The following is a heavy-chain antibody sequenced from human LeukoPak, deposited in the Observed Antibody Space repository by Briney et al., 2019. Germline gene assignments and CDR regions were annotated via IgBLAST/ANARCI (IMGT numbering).Heavy chain of an antibody. CDR2: ISSSSSYI. V-gene: IGHV3-21*04. CDR3: AKDANQIMITFGGVIVYYYYYYMDV. J-gene: IGHJ6*03. Sequence: GGSLRLSCAAPGFTFSSYSMNWVRQAPGKGLEWVSSISSSSSYIYYADSVKGRFTISRDNAKNSLYLQMNSLRAEDTAVYYCAKDANQIMITFGGVIVYYYYYYMDVWSKGTTVTVSS. CDR1: GFTFSSYS. D-gene: IGHD3-16*02.